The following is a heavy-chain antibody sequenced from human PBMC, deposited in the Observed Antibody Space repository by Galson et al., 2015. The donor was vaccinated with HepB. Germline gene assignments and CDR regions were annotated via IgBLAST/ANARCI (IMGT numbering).Heavy chain of an antibody. J-gene: IGHJ6*02. Sequence: LRLSCAASGFTFSSYSMNWVRQAPGKGLEWVSYISSSSSTIYYADSVKGRFTISRDNAKNSLYLQMNRLRDEDTAVYYCAGVPDYDFWSGPYSPYYYYGMDVWGQGTTVTVSS. D-gene: IGHD3-3*01. CDR3: AGVPDYDFWSGPYSPYYYYGMDV. CDR1: GFTFSSYS. CDR2: ISSSSSTI. V-gene: IGHV3-48*02.